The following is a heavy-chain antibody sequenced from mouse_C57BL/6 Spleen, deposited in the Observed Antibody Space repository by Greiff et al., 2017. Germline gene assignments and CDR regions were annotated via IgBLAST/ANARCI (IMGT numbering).Heavy chain of an antibody. CDR1: GFTFSDYY. V-gene: IGHV5-16*01. Sequence: EVKLVESEGGLVQPGSSMKLSCTASGFTFSDYYMAWVRQVPEKGLEWVANINYDGSSTYYLDSLKSRFIISRDNAKNILYLQMSSLKSEDTATDYCAREDGSSYFDYWGQGTTLTVSS. CDR2: INYDGSST. CDR3: AREDGSSYFDY. D-gene: IGHD1-1*01. J-gene: IGHJ2*01.